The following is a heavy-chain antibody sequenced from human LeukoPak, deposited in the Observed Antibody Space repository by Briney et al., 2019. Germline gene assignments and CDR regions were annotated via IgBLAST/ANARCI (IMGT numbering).Heavy chain of an antibody. J-gene: IGHJ4*02. D-gene: IGHD1-1*01. CDR1: GYTFTGYY. V-gene: IGHV1-2*02. CDR3: AREGVDWNHSVYYFDY. CDR2: INPNSGGT. Sequence: ASVKVSCKASGYTFTGYYMHWGRQAPGQGLEWMGWINPNSGGTNYAQKFQGRVTMTRDTSISTAYMELSRLRSDDTAVYYCAREGVDWNHSVYYFDYWGQGTLVTVSS.